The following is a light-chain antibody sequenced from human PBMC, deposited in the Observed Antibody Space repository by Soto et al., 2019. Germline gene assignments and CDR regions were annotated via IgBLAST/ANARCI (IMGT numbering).Light chain of an antibody. CDR1: QGISNW. V-gene: IGKV1-12*01. Sequence: DIQMAQSPSSVSASVGDRVTITCRASQGISNWLAWYQQKPGEAPKLLIYAASTLQSGVPSIFSGSGSGSEFSLTISILQPEDFATYFFQQDDSFPHTFGQGTKLEIK. CDR2: AAS. CDR3: QQDDSFPHT. J-gene: IGKJ2*01.